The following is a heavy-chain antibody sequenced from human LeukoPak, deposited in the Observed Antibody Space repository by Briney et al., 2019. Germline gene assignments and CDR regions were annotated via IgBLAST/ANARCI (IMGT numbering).Heavy chain of an antibody. CDR1: GFTFSSFA. Sequence: GGPLNLPCAALGFTFSSFAMGWPPQAQGRGLEGFSAISGSGGSTYYADSVKGRFTISRDNSKNTLYLQMNSLRAEDTAVYYCAARTSNYYDSSGYFAPGFVNYWGQGTLVTVSS. CDR2: ISGSGGST. D-gene: IGHD3-22*01. CDR3: AARTSNYYDSSGYFAPGFVNY. J-gene: IGHJ4*02. V-gene: IGHV3-23*01.